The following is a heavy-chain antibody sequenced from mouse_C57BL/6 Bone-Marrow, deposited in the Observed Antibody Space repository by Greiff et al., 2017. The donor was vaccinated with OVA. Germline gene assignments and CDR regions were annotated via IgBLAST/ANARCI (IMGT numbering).Heavy chain of an antibody. J-gene: IGHJ2*01. Sequence: QVQLKQPGAELVKPGASVKLSCKASGYTFTSYWMHWVQQRPGRGLEWIGRIEPNSGGTKYNEKFTRKATLTVDKPSSTAYMQHSSLTYEDSAVYYCARTHLYSHPDYWGQGTTLTVSS. D-gene: IGHD2-12*01. V-gene: IGHV1-72*01. CDR1: GYTFTSYW. CDR2: IEPNSGGT. CDR3: ARTHLYSHPDY.